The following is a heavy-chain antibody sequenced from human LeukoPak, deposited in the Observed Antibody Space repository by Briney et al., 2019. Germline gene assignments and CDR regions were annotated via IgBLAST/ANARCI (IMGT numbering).Heavy chain of an antibody. CDR3: AKDLTTVATPYYYYYMDV. J-gene: IGHJ6*03. CDR2: IGISSSHT. D-gene: IGHD4-23*01. Sequence: GSLRLSCAASGFTFSTNSMNWVRRALGKGLEWVSSIGISSSHTFYADSVKGRFTISRDNAENSVYLQMNSLRAEDTAVYYCAKDLTTVATPYYYYYMDVWGKGTTVTVSS. CDR1: GFTFSTNS. V-gene: IGHV3-21*01.